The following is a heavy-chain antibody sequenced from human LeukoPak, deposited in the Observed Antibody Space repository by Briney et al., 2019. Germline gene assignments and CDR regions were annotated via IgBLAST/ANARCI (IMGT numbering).Heavy chain of an antibody. V-gene: IGHV3-64D*09. CDR3: VKSRYRGYYGMDV. D-gene: IGHD1-14*01. CDR2: DRGYGDST. J-gene: IGHJ6*02. Sequence: PGGSLRLSCSASGFDLSNYRMHWVRQAPGKGLEYVSADRGYGDSTYYADSVKVRFSISRDNSKNTLYLHMSCLGTGDTAVYFCVKSRYRGYYGMDVWGQGTTVTVSS. CDR1: GFDLSNYR.